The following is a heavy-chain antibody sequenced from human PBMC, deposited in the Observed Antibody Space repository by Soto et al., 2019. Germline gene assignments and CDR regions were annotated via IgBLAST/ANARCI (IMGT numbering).Heavy chain of an antibody. CDR3: ARVSGINYDFWSGFQYNWFDP. D-gene: IGHD3-3*01. CDR2: IYYSGST. V-gene: IGHV4-61*05. Sequence: PSETLSLTCTVSGGSISSSSYYWGWIRQPPGKGLEWIGYIYYSGSTNYNPSLKSRVTISVDTSKNQFSLKLSSVTAADTAVYYCARVSGINYDFWSGFQYNWFDPWGQGTLVTRLL. CDR1: GGSISSSSYY. J-gene: IGHJ5*02.